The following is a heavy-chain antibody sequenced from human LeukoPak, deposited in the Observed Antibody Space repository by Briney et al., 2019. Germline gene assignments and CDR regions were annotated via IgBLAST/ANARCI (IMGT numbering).Heavy chain of an antibody. CDR1: GYTFTGYY. D-gene: IGHD2-2*01. CDR2: INPNSGVT. CDR3: ARDPRGLGYCSSTSCPYYFDY. Sequence: ASVKVSCKASGYTFTGYYMHWVRQARGQGLEWMGWINPNSGVTYFAQNFQGRVTMTRDTSISTAYMELTRLTSDDTAVYYCARDPRGLGYCSSTSCPYYFDYWGQGTLVTVSS. J-gene: IGHJ4*02. V-gene: IGHV1-2*02.